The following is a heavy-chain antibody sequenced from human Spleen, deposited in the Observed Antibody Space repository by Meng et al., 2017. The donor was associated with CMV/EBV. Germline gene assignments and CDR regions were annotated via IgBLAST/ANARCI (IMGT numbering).Heavy chain of an antibody. CDR2: VNWNSGSI. J-gene: IGHJ4*02. D-gene: IGHD1-1*01. CDR3: AKDGGNDYFDY. V-gene: IGHV3-9*01. CDR1: GFTFDDYA. Sequence: SLKISCAASGFTFDDYAIHWVRLAPGKGLEWVSGVNWNSGSIAYADSVQGRFTVSRDNSRNTLYLQMNSLRAEDTAVYYCAKDGGNDYFDYWGQGTLVTVSS.